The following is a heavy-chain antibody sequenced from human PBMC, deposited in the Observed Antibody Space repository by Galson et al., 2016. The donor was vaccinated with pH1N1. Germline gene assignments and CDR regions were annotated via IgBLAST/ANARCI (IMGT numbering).Heavy chain of an antibody. CDR3: ARVMFRHFGLDV. CDR2: IKTSSGET. Sequence: SVKVSCKASGYIFTGNYMHWVRQAPGQGLEWIGWIKTSSGETHYAQKFQGRVTMITDTSLSTAYMDLSALTSDDTAGYFCARVMFRHFGLDVWGQGTTVTVSS. D-gene: IGHD3-16*01. J-gene: IGHJ6*02. CDR1: GYIFTGNY. V-gene: IGHV1-2*02.